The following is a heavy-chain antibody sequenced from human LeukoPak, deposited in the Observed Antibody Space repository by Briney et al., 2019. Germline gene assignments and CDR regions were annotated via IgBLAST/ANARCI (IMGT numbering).Heavy chain of an antibody. Sequence: GGSLRLYCAASGFTFDDYAMHWVRQAPGKGLEWVSGLSWNSGSIGYADSVKGRFTISRDNAKNSLYLQMNSLRAEDTALYYCAKAATAMGSGDYYYYGMDVWGQGTTVTVSS. D-gene: IGHD5-18*01. V-gene: IGHV3-9*01. CDR3: AKAATAMGSGDYYYYGMDV. CDR1: GFTFDDYA. CDR2: LSWNSGSI. J-gene: IGHJ6*02.